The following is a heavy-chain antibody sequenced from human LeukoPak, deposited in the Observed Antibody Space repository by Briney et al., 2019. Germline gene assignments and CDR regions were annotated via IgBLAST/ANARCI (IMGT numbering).Heavy chain of an antibody. J-gene: IGHJ3*02. V-gene: IGHV1-18*01. Sequence: GASVKVSCKASGYTFTSYGISWVRQAPGQGLEWMGWISAYNGNTNYAQKLQGRVTMTTDTSTSTAYMELRSLRSDDTAVYYCAREPPRYNWNDVPHAFDIWGQGTMVTVSS. CDR1: GYTFTSYG. CDR2: ISAYNGNT. D-gene: IGHD1-20*01. CDR3: AREPPRYNWNDVPHAFDI.